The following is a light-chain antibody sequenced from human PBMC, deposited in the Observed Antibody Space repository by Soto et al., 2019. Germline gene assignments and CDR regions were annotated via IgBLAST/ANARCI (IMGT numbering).Light chain of an antibody. CDR3: CSYAGSSTSV. CDR2: EGS. Sequence: QSVLTQPASVSGSPGQSITISCTGTSSDVGSYNLVSRYQQHPGKAPKLMIYEGSKRPSGVSNRFSGSKSGNTASLTISGLQAEDEADYYCCSYAGSSTSVFGGGTKLTVL. J-gene: IGLJ2*01. V-gene: IGLV2-23*01. CDR1: SSDVGSYNL.